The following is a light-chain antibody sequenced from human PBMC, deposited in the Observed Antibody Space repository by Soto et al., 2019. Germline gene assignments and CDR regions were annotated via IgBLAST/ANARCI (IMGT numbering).Light chain of an antibody. CDR2: GAS. CDR3: QQYNTWPSWT. J-gene: IGKJ1*01. CDR1: QSVSSN. Sequence: EIVMTQSPATLSVSTGERATLSCRASQSVSSNLAWYQQKPGQAPRLLIYGASTRATGIPARFSGSGSGTEFTLTISSLQSEDFEVYYCQQYNTWPSWTFGQGTRVDIK. V-gene: IGKV3-15*01.